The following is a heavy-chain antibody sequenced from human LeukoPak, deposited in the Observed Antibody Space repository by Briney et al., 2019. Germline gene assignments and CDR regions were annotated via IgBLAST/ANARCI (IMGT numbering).Heavy chain of an antibody. CDR3: ARSLIAVGVPFDY. Sequence: PSETLSLTCTVSGGSISSSSYYWGWIRQPPGKGLEWIGSIYYSGSTYYNPSLKSRVTISVDTSKNQFSLKLSSVTAADTAVYYCARSLIAVGVPFDYWGQGTLVTVSS. D-gene: IGHD6-19*01. CDR2: IYYSGST. CDR1: GGSISSSSYY. V-gene: IGHV4-39*07. J-gene: IGHJ4*02.